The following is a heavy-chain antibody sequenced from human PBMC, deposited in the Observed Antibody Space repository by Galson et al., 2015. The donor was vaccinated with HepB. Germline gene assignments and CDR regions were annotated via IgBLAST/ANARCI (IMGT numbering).Heavy chain of an antibody. CDR1: GFTFSSYG. D-gene: IGHD2/OR15-2a*01. CDR2: ISYDGSNK. V-gene: IGHV3-30*18. Sequence: SLRLSCAASGFTFSSYGMHWVRQAPGKGLEWVAVISYDGSNKYYADSVKGRFTISRDNSKNTLYLQMNSLRAEDTAVYYCAKDFGSMVFDYWGQGTLVTVSS. CDR3: AKDFGSMVFDY. J-gene: IGHJ4*02.